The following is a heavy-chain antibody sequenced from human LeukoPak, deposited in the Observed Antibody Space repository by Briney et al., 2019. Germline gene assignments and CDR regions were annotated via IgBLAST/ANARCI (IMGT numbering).Heavy chain of an antibody. J-gene: IGHJ6*02. CDR1: GFTFSSYG. CDR2: ISYDGSNK. Sequence: GGSLRLSCAASGFTFSSYGMHWVRQAPGKGLEWVAVISYDGSNKYYADSVKGRFTISRDNSKNTLYLQMNSLRAEDTAVYYCAKDPGYCTNGVCPPGYHYYYGMDVWGQGTTVTVSS. V-gene: IGHV3-30*18. D-gene: IGHD2-8*01. CDR3: AKDPGYCTNGVCPPGYHYYYGMDV.